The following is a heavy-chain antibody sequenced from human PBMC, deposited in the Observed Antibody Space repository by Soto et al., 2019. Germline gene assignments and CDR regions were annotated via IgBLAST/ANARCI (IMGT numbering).Heavy chain of an antibody. J-gene: IGHJ6*02. D-gene: IGHD5-18*01. CDR2: TYYRSKWYN. V-gene: IGHV6-1*01. CDR1: GDSVSSNSAA. CDR3: ARDPVDTAMVQYYYYGMDV. Sequence: SQTLSLTCAISGDSVSSNSAAWNWIRQSPSRALEWLGRTYYRSKWYNDYAVSVKSRITINPDTSKNQFSLQLNSVTPEDTAVYYCARDPVDTAMVQYYYYGMDVWGQGTTATVS.